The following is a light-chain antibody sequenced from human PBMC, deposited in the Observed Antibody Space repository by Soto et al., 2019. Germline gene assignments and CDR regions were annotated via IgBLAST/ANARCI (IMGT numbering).Light chain of an antibody. CDR1: ESISRW. CDR3: QQGFT. CDR2: DAS. V-gene: IGKV1-5*01. Sequence: DKQMNKSLSTVSVYVGDRVTINCRASESISRWLAWYQQKPGKAPKLLIYDASSLESGVPSRFSGSGSGTEFSHTIISLRPHDFATFSCQQGFTSAPGTKVDIK. J-gene: IGKJ3*01.